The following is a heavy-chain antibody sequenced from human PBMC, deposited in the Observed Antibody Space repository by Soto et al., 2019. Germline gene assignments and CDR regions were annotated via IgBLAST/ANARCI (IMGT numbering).Heavy chain of an antibody. CDR2: IYYSGST. Sequence: SETLSLTCTVSGGSISDHYWTWIRQPPGKGLEWIGYIYYSGSTNYNPSLKSRVTISVDTSKHQFSLKLSSVTAADTALYYCARGGQDFWSGPFDYWGRGALVTVSS. CDR3: ARGGQDFWSGPFDY. J-gene: IGHJ4*02. CDR1: GGSISDHY. D-gene: IGHD3-3*01. V-gene: IGHV4-59*11.